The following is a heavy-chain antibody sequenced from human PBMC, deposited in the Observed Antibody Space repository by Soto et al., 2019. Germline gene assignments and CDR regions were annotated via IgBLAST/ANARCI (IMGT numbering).Heavy chain of an antibody. CDR3: ASSPHNDSRPDY. CDR2: IKYDGSEK. CDR1: GFTFSSYW. Sequence: PGGSLRLSCAASGFTFSSYWMSWVRQAPGRGLEWMANIKYDGSEKYYVDSVKGRLTISRDNAKNSLYLQMNSLRAEDTAVYYCASSPHNDSRPDYWGQGTLVTVSS. D-gene: IGHD3-22*01. V-gene: IGHV3-7*03. J-gene: IGHJ4*02.